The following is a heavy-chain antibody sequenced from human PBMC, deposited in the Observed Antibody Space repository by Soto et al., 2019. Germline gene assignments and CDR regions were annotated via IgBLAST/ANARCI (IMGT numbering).Heavy chain of an antibody. CDR3: ARDSGYGDYEAFVDV. V-gene: IGHV1-18*01. D-gene: IGHD4-17*01. CDR2: ISAYNGNT. Sequence: QVQLVQSGAEVKKPGASVKVSCKASGYTFTSYGISWVRQAPGQGLEWMGWISAYNGNTNYAQKLQGRVTITTDTTTSTASMELRSLRSDETAVYYCARDSGYGDYEAFVDVWGQGTTVTVSS. CDR1: GYTFTSYG. J-gene: IGHJ6*02.